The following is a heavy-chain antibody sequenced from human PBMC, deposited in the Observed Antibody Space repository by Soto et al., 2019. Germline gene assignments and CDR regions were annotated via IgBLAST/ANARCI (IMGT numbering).Heavy chain of an antibody. D-gene: IGHD6-19*01. CDR2: FSDGDRGT. CDR1: GFTLSSYG. J-gene: IGHJ4*02. V-gene: IGHV3-23*01. Sequence: GGSLRLSCVASGFTLSSYGMSWVRQAPGKGLEWVSTFSDGDRGTHYTDSVKGRFTISRDDSKSTLYLQMNILRGEDTAMYYCAKVGYPSSGWHHVWGQGTLVTVSS. CDR3: AKVGYPSSGWHHV.